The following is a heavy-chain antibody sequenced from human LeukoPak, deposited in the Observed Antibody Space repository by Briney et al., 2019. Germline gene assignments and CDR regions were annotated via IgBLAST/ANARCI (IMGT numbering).Heavy chain of an antibody. Sequence: ASVKVSCKASEYTFTSYDINWVRQAPGQGLEWMGWINPNSGGTNYAQKFQGRVTMTRDTSISTAYMELSRLRSDDTAVYYCARAGEVDHYYYYYMDVWGKGTTVTVSS. J-gene: IGHJ6*03. CDR2: INPNSGGT. D-gene: IGHD3-10*01. CDR1: EYTFTSYD. V-gene: IGHV1-2*02. CDR3: ARAGEVDHYYYYYMDV.